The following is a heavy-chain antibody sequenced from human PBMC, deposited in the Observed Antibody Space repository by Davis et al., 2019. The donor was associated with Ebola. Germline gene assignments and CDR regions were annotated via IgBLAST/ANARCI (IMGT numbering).Heavy chain of an antibody. CDR1: GGSISSSTFY. CDR3: ATGAYYGSGYYFDY. J-gene: IGHJ4*01. CDR2: IYYSGST. Sequence: MPSETLSLTCTVSGGSISSSTFYWGWIRQPPGKGLEWIGNIYYSGSTYYNASLKSRVTISVDTSENHFSLKLSSVTAADTAVYYCATGAYYGSGYYFDYWGQGTLVTVSS. D-gene: IGHD3-10*01. V-gene: IGHV4-39*02.